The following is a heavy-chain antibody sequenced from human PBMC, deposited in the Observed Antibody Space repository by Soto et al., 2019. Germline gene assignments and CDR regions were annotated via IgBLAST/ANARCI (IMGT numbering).Heavy chain of an antibody. CDR2: IYYSGST. CDR1: GGSISSSSYY. D-gene: IGHD3-16*02. V-gene: IGHV4-39*01. CDR3: ARHEDYDYVWGSYRTVGWFDP. Sequence: QLQLQESGPGLVKPSETLSLTCTVSGGSISSSSYYWGWIRQPPGKGLEWIGSIYYSGSTYYNPSLKSRVTISVGTSKNQYSLKLSSVTAADTAVYYCARHEDYDYVWGSYRTVGWFDPWGQGTLVTVSS. J-gene: IGHJ5*02.